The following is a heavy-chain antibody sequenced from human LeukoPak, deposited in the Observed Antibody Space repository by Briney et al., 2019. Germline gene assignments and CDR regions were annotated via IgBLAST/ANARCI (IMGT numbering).Heavy chain of an antibody. Sequence: SVKVSCKASGGTFSSYTISWVRQAPGQGLEWMGRIIPILGIANYAQKFQGRDTITADKSTSTAYMELSSLRSEDTAVYYCAPQLNTGYSSSWQFDPWGQGTLVTVSS. J-gene: IGHJ5*02. CDR1: GGTFSSYT. CDR3: APQLNTGYSSSWQFDP. V-gene: IGHV1-69*02. CDR2: IIPILGIA. D-gene: IGHD6-13*01.